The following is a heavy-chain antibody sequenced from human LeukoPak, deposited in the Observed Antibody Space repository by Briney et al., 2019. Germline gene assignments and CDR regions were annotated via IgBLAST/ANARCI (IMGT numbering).Heavy chain of an antibody. J-gene: IGHJ4*02. V-gene: IGHV1-2*02. CDR2: INPNSGGT. CDR3: ARVLGSGSYPFKKYYFDY. CDR1: GYTFTGYY. D-gene: IGHD1-26*01. Sequence: ASPKVSSKASGYTFTGYYMYSVRQGPGQGLEWMCWINPNSGGTNYAQKFQGRVTMTGDTSISTAYMELSRLRSDDTAVYYCARVLGSGSYPFKKYYFDYWGQGTLVTVSS.